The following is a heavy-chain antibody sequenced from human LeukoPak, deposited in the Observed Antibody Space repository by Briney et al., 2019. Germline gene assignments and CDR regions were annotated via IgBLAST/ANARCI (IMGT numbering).Heavy chain of an antibody. Sequence: ASVKVSCKASGYTFTGYYMHWVRQAPGQGLEWMGWINPNSGGTNYAQEFQGRVTMTRDTSISTAYMELSRLRSDDTAVYYCARVGRDYYGSGSYSHPTMDVWGQGTTVTVSS. CDR3: ARVGRDYYGSGSYSHPTMDV. CDR1: GYTFTGYY. V-gene: IGHV1-2*02. J-gene: IGHJ6*02. D-gene: IGHD3-10*01. CDR2: INPNSGGT.